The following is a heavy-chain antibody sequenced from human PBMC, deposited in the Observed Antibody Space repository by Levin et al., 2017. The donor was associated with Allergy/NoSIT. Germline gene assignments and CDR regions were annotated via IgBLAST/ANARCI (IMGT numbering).Heavy chain of an antibody. D-gene: IGHD3-10*01. CDR2: VYASGTT. J-gene: IGHJ4*02. CDR3: ARQANFHYYGLGTSSFFDF. CDR1: GASISSGNFH. V-gene: IGHV4-61*02. Sequence: SQTLSLTCSVSGASISSGNFHWTWIRQPAGKGLEWIGRVYASGTTSYNPSLKIRASISIDTSNNPFSLWFTSLTPSDTAVYYCARQANFHYYGLGTSSFFDFWGQGSQVTVSS.